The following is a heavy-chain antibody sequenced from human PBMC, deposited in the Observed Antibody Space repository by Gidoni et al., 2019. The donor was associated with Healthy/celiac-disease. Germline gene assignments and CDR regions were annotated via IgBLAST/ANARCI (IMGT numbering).Heavy chain of an antibody. V-gene: IGHV4-34*01. D-gene: IGHD2-2*01. Sequence: QVQLQQWGAGRLKPSETLSLTCAVYGGSFSGYYWSWIRQPPGKGLEWIGEINHSGSTNYNPSLKSRVTISVDTSKNQFSLKLSSVTAADTAVYYCAREKMPAAHYYYMDVWGKGTTVTVSS. J-gene: IGHJ6*03. CDR3: AREKMPAAHYYYMDV. CDR2: INHSGST. CDR1: GGSFSGYY.